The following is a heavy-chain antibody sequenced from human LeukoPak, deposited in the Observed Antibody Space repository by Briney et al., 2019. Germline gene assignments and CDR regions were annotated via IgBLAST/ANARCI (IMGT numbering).Heavy chain of an antibody. CDR3: ARDSGSGWYYFDN. J-gene: IGHJ4*02. Sequence: GGSLRLSCAASGFTFSSHVMSWVRQAPGKGLQWVSIISGSGGSTYYADSVKGRFTISRENSKNTLHLQMNSLRADDTALYYCARDSGSGWYYFDNWGQGTLVTVSS. CDR2: ISGSGGST. CDR1: GFTFSSHV. V-gene: IGHV3-23*01. D-gene: IGHD6-19*01.